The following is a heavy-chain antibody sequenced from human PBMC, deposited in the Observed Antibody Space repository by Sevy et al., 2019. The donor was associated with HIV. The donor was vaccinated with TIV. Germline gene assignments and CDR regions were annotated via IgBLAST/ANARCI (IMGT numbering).Heavy chain of an antibody. Sequence: ASVKVSCKASGYTFTGYYMHWVRQAPGQGLEWMGRINPNRGGTNYAQKFQGRVTMTRDTSISTAYMELSRLRSDDTAVYYCARTYYYDSSGCYGVDYWGQGTLVTVSS. D-gene: IGHD3-22*01. CDR1: GYTFTGYY. J-gene: IGHJ4*02. CDR3: ARTYYYDSSGCYGVDY. V-gene: IGHV1-2*06. CDR2: INPNRGGT.